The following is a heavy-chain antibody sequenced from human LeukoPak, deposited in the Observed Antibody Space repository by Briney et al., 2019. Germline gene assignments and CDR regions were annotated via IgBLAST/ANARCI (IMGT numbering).Heavy chain of an antibody. CDR2: IYYSGST. CDR3: ARDSYCSGGTCYVKYFDY. D-gene: IGHD2-15*01. Sequence: SETLSLTCTVSGGSISSYYWSWIRQPPGKGLEWIGYIYYSGSTNYNPSLKSRVTISVDTSKNQFSLKLRSVTAADTAVYYCARDSYCSGGTCYVKYFDYWGQGTLVTVSS. V-gene: IGHV4-59*01. J-gene: IGHJ4*02. CDR1: GGSISSYY.